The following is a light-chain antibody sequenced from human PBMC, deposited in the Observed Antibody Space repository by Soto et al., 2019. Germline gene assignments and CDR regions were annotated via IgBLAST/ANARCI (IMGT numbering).Light chain of an antibody. V-gene: IGKV3-20*01. Sequence: EIVLTQSPGTLSLSPGERATLSCRASQSVTSTFLAWYQQKSGQAPRLLIYGASNRATGIPDRFSGSGSGTDFTLTISRLEPEDFAMYYCQQYGYSRTFGQGTKVEIK. CDR3: QQYGYSRT. J-gene: IGKJ1*01. CDR2: GAS. CDR1: QSVTSTF.